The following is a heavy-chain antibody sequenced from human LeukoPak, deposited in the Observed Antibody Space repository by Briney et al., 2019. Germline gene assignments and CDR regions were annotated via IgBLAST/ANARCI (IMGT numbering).Heavy chain of an antibody. CDR2: ISGSGSTT. J-gene: IGHJ4*02. D-gene: IGHD6-13*01. V-gene: IGHV3-23*01. CDR1: GFIFSSYA. CDR3: AKGRGYSSSWSFDY. Sequence: GGSLRLSCAASGFIFSSYALSWVRQAPGKGLEWVSAISGSGSTTYYGDSVEGRFTISRDNSKDTLYLQMNSLRADDTAVYYCAKGRGYSSSWSFDYWGQGTLVTVSS.